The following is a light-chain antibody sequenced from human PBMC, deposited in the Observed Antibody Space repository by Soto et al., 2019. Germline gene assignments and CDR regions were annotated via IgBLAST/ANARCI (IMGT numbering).Light chain of an antibody. CDR2: EVS. V-gene: IGLV2-14*01. CDR3: SSYTNINTRACV. Sequence: QSALTQPASVSGSPGQSIAISCTGTSSDVGGYNYVSWYQQLPGKAPKLLISEVSNRPSGVSHRFSGSKSGNTASLTISGLQAEDEAEYYCSSYTNINTRACVFGTGTKLTVL. CDR1: SSDVGGYNY. J-gene: IGLJ1*01.